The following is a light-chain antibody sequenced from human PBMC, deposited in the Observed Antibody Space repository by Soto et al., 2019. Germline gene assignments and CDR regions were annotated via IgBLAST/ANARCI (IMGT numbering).Light chain of an antibody. CDR2: GAS. Sequence: EIVMTQSPATLSVSPGERATLSCRASQSVSSNFAWYQQKPGQAPRLLIYGASTRATGIPARFSGSGSGTEFTLTISSLQSEDFAVYYCQQYNNWRTFGQGTKLEIK. J-gene: IGKJ2*01. CDR1: QSVSSN. V-gene: IGKV3-15*01. CDR3: QQYNNWRT.